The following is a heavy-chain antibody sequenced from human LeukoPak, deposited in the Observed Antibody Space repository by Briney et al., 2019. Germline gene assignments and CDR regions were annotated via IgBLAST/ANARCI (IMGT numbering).Heavy chain of an antibody. CDR2: ISGTGTTI. D-gene: IGHD3-22*01. V-gene: IGHV3-11*04. J-gene: IGHJ4*02. CDR3: AVQITMIVVVPYFDY. Sequence: AGSLRLSCAASGLTFSDYYMTWIRQAPGKGLEWVSSISGTGTTIYSADSVRGRFTVSRDNARNSLFLHMNSLRAEDTAVYYCAVQITMIVVVPYFDYWGQGTLVTVSS. CDR1: GLTFSDYY.